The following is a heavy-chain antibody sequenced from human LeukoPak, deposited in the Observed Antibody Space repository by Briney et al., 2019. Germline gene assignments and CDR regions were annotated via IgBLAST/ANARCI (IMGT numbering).Heavy chain of an antibody. CDR1: GGSFSGYY. Sequence: PSETLSLTCAVYGGSFSGYYWSWIRQPPGKGLEWIGYISYTGSTSYNPSLKSRVTVSVDTSKNQFSLKLSSVTAADTAVYYCARDAYSSSHLDYWGQGTLVTVSS. D-gene: IGHD6-19*01. J-gene: IGHJ4*02. CDR3: ARDAYSSSHLDY. CDR2: ISYTGST. V-gene: IGHV4-34*11.